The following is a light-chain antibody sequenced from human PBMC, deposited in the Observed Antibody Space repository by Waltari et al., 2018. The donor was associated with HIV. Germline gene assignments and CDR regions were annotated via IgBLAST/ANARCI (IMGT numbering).Light chain of an antibody. J-gene: IGLJ3*02. CDR1: KLGDKY. V-gene: IGLV3-1*01. CDR2: QDA. Sequence: SSELTQPPSVSVSPGQTAIITCSGDKLGDKYASWYQQRPGQSPVLVIYQDAKRPSGIPDRFSGSKSGTSASLAISGLRSEDEADYYCAVWDDSLTGRVFGGGTKLTVL. CDR3: AVWDDSLTGRV.